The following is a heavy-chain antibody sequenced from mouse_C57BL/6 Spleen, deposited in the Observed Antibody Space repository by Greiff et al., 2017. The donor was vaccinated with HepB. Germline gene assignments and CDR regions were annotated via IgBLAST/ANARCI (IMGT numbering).Heavy chain of an antibody. Sequence: DVHLVESGGDLVKPGGSLKLSCAASGFTFSSYGMSWVRQTPDKRLEWVATISSGGSYTYYPDSVKGRFTISRDNAKNTLYLQMSSLKSEDTAMYYCARFHDYYYAMDYWGQGTSVTVSS. CDR2: ISSGGSYT. V-gene: IGHV5-6*01. J-gene: IGHJ4*01. D-gene: IGHD2-4*01. CDR3: ARFHDYYYAMDY. CDR1: GFTFSSYG.